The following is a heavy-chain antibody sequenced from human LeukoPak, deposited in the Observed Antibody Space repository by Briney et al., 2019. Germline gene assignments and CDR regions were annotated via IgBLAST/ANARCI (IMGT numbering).Heavy chain of an antibody. Sequence: PGGSLRLSCAASGFTFSTYAMTWVRQAPGKGLEWVSSITGSGDGTSAADSVTGRFSISRDNSKSTLYLQMNSLRVEDTAVYYCAKLLRDATIYDFWGHGTLVTVSS. CDR3: AKLLRDATIYDF. CDR1: GFTFSTYA. J-gene: IGHJ4*01. D-gene: IGHD5-24*01. V-gene: IGHV3-23*01. CDR2: ITGSGDGT.